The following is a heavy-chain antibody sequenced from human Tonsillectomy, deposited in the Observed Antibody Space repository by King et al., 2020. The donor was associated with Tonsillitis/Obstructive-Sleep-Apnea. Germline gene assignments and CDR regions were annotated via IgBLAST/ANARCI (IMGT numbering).Heavy chain of an antibody. V-gene: IGHV4-59*08. D-gene: IGHD3-22*01. J-gene: IGHJ4*02. Sequence: VQLQESGPGLVKPSETLSLTWTVSGGSISSYYWSWIRQPPGKGLEWIGYIYYSGSTNYNPSLKSRVTISVDTSKTQFSLKLSSVTAADTAVYYCARRSYYDSSGYYFDYWGQGTLVTVSS. CDR3: ARRSYYDSSGYYFDY. CDR1: GGSISSYY. CDR2: IYYSGST.